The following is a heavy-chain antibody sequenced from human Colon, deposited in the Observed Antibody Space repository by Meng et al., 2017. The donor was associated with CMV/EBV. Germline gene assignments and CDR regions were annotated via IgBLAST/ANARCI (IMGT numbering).Heavy chain of an antibody. CDR3: ATQESRDGHNPY. D-gene: IGHD5-24*01. CDR1: GGSISSSYW. V-gene: IGHV4-4*02. CDR2: MYHSGTT. J-gene: IGHJ4*02. Sequence: QLQLQESGPGLVKPSXXLSLTCVVSGGSISSSYWWTWVCQSPGKGLEWIGEMYHSGTTNYNPSLKSRVTISMGKSNNQLSLKLNSVTAADTAVYYCATQESRDGHNPYWGQGTLVTVSS.